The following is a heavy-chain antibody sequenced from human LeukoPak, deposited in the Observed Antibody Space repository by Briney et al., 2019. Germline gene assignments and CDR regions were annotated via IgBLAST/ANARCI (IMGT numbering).Heavy chain of an antibody. J-gene: IGHJ6*02. CDR3: ARGEVPAAMSSYYYGMDV. CDR1: GFTFSSYT. D-gene: IGHD2-2*01. Sequence: PGGSLRLSCAASGFTFSSYTMHWVRQAPGKGLEWVAVISYDGSNKYYADSVKGRFTISRDNSKNTLYLQMNSLRAEDTAVYYCARGEVPAAMSSYYYGMDVWGQGTTVTVSS. V-gene: IGHV3-30-3*01. CDR2: ISYDGSNK.